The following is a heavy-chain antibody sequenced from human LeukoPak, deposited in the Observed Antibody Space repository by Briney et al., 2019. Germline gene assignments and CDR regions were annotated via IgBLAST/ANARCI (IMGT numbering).Heavy chain of an antibody. Sequence: GGSLRLSCAASGFIFSNYAMTWVRQAPGKGLEWVSTFSGSGGGTYYADSVQGRFTISRDNSKNTLYLEMNSLSPDDTAVYYCARGVEPLAANTLAYWGQGTLVTVSS. V-gene: IGHV3-23*01. CDR3: ARGVEPLAANTLAY. CDR1: GFIFSNYA. CDR2: FSGSGGGT. D-gene: IGHD1-14*01. J-gene: IGHJ4*02.